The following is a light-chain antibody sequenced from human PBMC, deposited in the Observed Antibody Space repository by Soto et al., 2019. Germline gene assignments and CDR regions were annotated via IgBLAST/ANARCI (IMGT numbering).Light chain of an antibody. J-gene: IGKJ5*01. Sequence: EIVLTQSPATLSSSPGERATLSCRASQSVSSSLAWYQQKPGQAPRLLIYGASNRAGGIPARFSGSWSGTDFTLYISRLEPEDFAVYYCQQRSNWPVTFGQGKRLEIK. V-gene: IGKV3-11*01. CDR2: GAS. CDR3: QQRSNWPVT. CDR1: QSVSSS.